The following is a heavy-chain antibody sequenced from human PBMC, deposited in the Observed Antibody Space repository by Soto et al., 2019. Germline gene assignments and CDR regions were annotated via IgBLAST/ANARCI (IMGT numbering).Heavy chain of an antibody. D-gene: IGHD6-13*01. CDR3: AILYSSIGS. CDR2: ITSSGSTI. J-gene: IGHJ4*02. Sequence: EVQLVESGGGLVQPGGSLRLSCAASGFTFSHYEMNWVRQAPGKGLEWVSKITSSGSTINYADSVKGRFTISRDNVKNSLDLQMSSLRAEDTGVYYCAILYSSIGSWGQGTLVTVSS. CDR1: GFTFSHYE. V-gene: IGHV3-48*03.